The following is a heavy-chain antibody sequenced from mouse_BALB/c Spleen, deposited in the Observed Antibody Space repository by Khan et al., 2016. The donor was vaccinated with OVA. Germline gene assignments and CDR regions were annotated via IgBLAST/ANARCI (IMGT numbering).Heavy chain of an antibody. V-gene: IGHV1-54*01. CDR3: SRSGYGFGAY. CDR1: GYAFTNYL. J-gene: IGHJ3*01. CDR2: INPGSGGT. Sequence: QVQLQQSGAELVRPGTSVKVSCKASGYAFTNYLIEWVKQRPGQGLEWIGVINPGSGGTNYNEKFKDKATLTADKSSSTAYMQHRSLTSDDSAVYFCSRSGYGFGAYWGPGTLVTVSA. D-gene: IGHD3-2*02.